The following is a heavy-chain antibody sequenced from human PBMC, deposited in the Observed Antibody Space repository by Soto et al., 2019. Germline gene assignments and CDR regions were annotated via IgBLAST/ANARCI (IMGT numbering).Heavy chain of an antibody. Sequence: LRLSCAASGFIFSNYGMHWVRQAPGKGLEWVAVVSSAGSTKYYADSVKGRFTISRDNSKNTVFLQMNSLRAEDTAVYYCAKDLGYSYGGFFDYWGQGTLVTVSS. CDR1: GFIFSNYG. V-gene: IGHV3-30*18. CDR3: AKDLGYSYGGFFDY. D-gene: IGHD5-18*01. J-gene: IGHJ4*02. CDR2: VSSAGSTK.